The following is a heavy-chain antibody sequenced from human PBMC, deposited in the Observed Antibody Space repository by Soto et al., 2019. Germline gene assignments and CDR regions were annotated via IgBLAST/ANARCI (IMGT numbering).Heavy chain of an antibody. Sequence: ASVKVSCKASGYTFTSYGISWVRQAPGQGLEWMGWISAYNGNTNYAQKLQGRVTMTTDTSTSTAYMELRSLRSDDTAVYYCARVTYCGGDCYPEYFQHWGQGTLVTVSS. V-gene: IGHV1-18*01. CDR1: GYTFTSYG. J-gene: IGHJ1*01. CDR2: ISAYNGNT. D-gene: IGHD2-21*02. CDR3: ARVTYCGGDCYPEYFQH.